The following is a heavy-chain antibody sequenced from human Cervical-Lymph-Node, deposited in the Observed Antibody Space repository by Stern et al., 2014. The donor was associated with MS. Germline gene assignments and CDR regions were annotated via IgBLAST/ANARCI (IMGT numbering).Heavy chain of an antibody. CDR2: ITPIFGTV. Sequence: VQLLESGAEVKKPGSSVKVACKASGGTLKSHTISWVRQAPGEGLEWMGGITPIFGTVNYAQKFQGRVTITADELTNTVHMEMSGLRSEDRAVYYCASSDVAGSGTFDSWGQGTQVTVSS. V-gene: IGHV1-69*01. CDR3: ASSDVAGSGTFDS. CDR1: GGTLKSHT. D-gene: IGHD6-13*01. J-gene: IGHJ4*02.